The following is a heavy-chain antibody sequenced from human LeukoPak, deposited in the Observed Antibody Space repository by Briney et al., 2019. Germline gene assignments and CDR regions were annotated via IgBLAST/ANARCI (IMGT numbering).Heavy chain of an antibody. Sequence: ASVTVSCKSSGYTFTGYYMHWVRQAPGQGLEWMGWINPNSGGTNYAQKFQGWVTMTRDTSISTAYMELSRLRSDDTAVYYCARAPRGYSYGFDYWGQGTLVTVS. J-gene: IGHJ4*02. CDR3: ARAPRGYSYGFDY. V-gene: IGHV1-2*04. CDR1: GYTFTGYY. D-gene: IGHD5-18*01. CDR2: INPNSGGT.